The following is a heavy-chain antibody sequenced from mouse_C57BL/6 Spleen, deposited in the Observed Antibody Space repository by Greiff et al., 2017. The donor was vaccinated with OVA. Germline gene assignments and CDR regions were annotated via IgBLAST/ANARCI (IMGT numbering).Heavy chain of an antibody. V-gene: IGHV1-69*01. CDR1: GYTFTSYW. Sequence: VQLQQPGAELVMPGASVKLSCKASGYTFTSYWMHWVKQRPGQGLEWIGEIDPSDSYTNYNQKFKGKSTLTVDKSSSTAYMQLSSLTSEDSAVYYCARDRNLDYWGQGTSVTVSS. D-gene: IGHD2-14*01. CDR2: IDPSDSYT. CDR3: ARDRNLDY. J-gene: IGHJ4*01.